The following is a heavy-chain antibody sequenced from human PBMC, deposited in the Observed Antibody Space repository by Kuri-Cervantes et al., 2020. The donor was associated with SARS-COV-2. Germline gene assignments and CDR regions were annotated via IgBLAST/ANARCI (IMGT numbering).Heavy chain of an antibody. D-gene: IGHD3-16*01. V-gene: IGHV3-7*01. Sequence: GESLKFSCAASGFTFSSYWMSWVRQAPGKGLEWVANIKQDGSEKYYVDSVKGRFTISRENAKNSLYLQMNSLRAEDTAVYYCARWGVYYFDYWGQGTLVTVSS. CDR2: IKQDGSEK. J-gene: IGHJ4*02. CDR3: ARWGVYYFDY. CDR1: GFTFSSYW.